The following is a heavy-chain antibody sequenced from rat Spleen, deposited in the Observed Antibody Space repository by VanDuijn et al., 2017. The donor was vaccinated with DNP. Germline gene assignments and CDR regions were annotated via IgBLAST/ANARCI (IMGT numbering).Heavy chain of an antibody. V-gene: IGHV5S13*01. Sequence: EVQLVESGGGLVQPGRSLKVSCAASGFTFSDYWMAWIRQVPRKGLEWVASITSSGGSTYYPDSVKGRFTISRDNAKNTLYLQMNSLRSEDTATYYWARGGLYYFDYWGQGVMVTVSS. J-gene: IGHJ2*01. CDR1: GFTFSDYW. CDR3: ARGGLYYFDY. CDR2: ITSSGGST.